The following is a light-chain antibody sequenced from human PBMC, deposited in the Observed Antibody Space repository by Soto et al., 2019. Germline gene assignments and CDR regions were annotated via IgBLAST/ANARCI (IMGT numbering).Light chain of an antibody. Sequence: QAVVTQPPSVSGAPGQRVTISCTGSSSNIGAGYDVHWYQQLPGTAPKLLIYGNSNRPSGVPDRFSGSKSGTSASLVITGLQAEDEADYYCQSYDSSLSVLYVFGTGTKVTVL. J-gene: IGLJ1*01. CDR3: QSYDSSLSVLYV. V-gene: IGLV1-40*01. CDR2: GNS. CDR1: SSNIGAGYD.